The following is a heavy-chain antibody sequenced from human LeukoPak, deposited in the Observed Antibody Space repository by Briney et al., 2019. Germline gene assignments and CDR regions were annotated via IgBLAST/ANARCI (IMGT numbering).Heavy chain of an antibody. V-gene: IGHV3-23*01. Sequence: GGSLRLSCAASGFTFRNYALSWVRQAPGKGLEWVSSITGSGYSTYYADSVKGRFTISRDNSKNALYLQMSSLRAEETGVYYCATSQTGTPDYWGQGTLVTVSS. CDR3: ATSQTGTPDY. CDR1: GFTFRNYA. CDR2: ITGSGYST. D-gene: IGHD1-7*01. J-gene: IGHJ4*02.